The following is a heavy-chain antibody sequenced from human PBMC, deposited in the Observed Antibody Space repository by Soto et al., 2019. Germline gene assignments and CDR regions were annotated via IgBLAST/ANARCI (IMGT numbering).Heavy chain of an antibody. CDR2: ISTSSTTI. J-gene: IGHJ4*02. V-gene: IGHV3-48*01. CDR3: XXXYYFDY. Sequence: EVQLVESGGGLVQPGGSLRLSCAASGLTFSSYSMNWXXXXPGKGLEWVSDISTSSTTIHYADSVKGRFTISRDNXXXXXXXXXXXXXXXXXXXXXXXXXYYFDYWGQGTLVTVSS. CDR1: GLTFSSYS.